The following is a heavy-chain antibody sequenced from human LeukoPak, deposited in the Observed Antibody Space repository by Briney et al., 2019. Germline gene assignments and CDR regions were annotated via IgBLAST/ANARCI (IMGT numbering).Heavy chain of an antibody. J-gene: IGHJ3*02. Sequence: GESLKISCKGSEYSFTSYWIGWVRQMPGKGLEWMGIIYPSDSDTRYSPSFQGQVTISADKSISTAYLQWSSLKASDTAMYYCARQGEDSQAVAGQVGIWGQGTMVTVSS. CDR2: IYPSDSDT. CDR1: EYSFTSYW. D-gene: IGHD6-19*01. CDR3: ARQGEDSQAVAGQVGI. V-gene: IGHV5-51*01.